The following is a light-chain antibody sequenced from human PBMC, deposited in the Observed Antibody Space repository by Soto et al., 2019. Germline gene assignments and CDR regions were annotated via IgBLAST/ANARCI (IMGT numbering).Light chain of an antibody. J-gene: IGLJ1*01. CDR2: DVS. CDR1: SSDVGGYKY. CDR3: SSYTSSSPGV. Sequence: QSVLTQRASVSGSPGQSITISCTGTSSDVGGYKYVSWYQQYPGKAPKLMMYDVSNRPSGVSNRFSGSKSGNTASLTISGLQAEDEADYYCSSYTSSSPGVFGTGTKVTVL. V-gene: IGLV2-14*01.